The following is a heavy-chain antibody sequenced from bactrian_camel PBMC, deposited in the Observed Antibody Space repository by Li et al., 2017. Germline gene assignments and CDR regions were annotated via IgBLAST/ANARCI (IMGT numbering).Heavy chain of an antibody. CDR2: ISSGSEST. Sequence: HVQLVESGGGSAQAGGSLRLSCAGSGSTSSSRWMGWFRQAPGKEREKVATISSGSESTNYADSVKGRFTISRDNAKNTVYLQMNNLRPEDTATYSCAAARTLTDWARGRADWGQGTQVTVS. CDR3: AAARTLTDWARGRAD. D-gene: IGHD5*01. J-gene: IGHJ4*01. CDR1: GSTSSSRW. V-gene: IGHV3S53*01.